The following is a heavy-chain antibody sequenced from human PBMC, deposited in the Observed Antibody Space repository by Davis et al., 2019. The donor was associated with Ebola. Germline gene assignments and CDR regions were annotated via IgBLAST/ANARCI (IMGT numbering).Heavy chain of an antibody. J-gene: IGHJ2*01. Sequence: MPSETLSLTCAVYGGSFNGYYWSWIRQPPGMGLEWIGEIGHSGSTNYNPSLKSRVTISVDTSKNQFSLKLSSVTAADTAVYFCARHPYSSGWAYWYFDLWGRGTLVTVSS. CDR3: ARHPYSSGWAYWYFDL. V-gene: IGHV4-34*01. CDR1: GGSFNGYY. D-gene: IGHD6-19*01. CDR2: IGHSGST.